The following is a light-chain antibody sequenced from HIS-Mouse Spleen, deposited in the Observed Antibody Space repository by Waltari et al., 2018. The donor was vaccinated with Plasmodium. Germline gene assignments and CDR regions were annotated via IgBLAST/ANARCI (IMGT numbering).Light chain of an antibody. V-gene: IGLV3-10*01. J-gene: IGLJ3*02. CDR2: EDS. CDR1: ALTKKY. CDR3: YSTDSSGNHRV. Sequence: SYELTQPPSLSVSPGQTARITCSGDALTKKYAYWYQQKSGQAPVLVIYEDSKRPSGIPERFSGSSSGTMATLTISGAQVEDEADYYCYSTDSSGNHRVFGGGTKLTVL.